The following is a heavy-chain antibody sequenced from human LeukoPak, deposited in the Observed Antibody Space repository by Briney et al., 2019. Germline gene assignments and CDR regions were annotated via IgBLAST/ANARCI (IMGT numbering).Heavy chain of an antibody. CDR1: GYTLTELS. D-gene: IGHD6-13*01. CDR3: ARAGYLDAFDI. CDR2: FDPEDGET. J-gene: IGHJ3*02. Sequence: ASVKVSCKVSGYTLTELSMHWVRQAPGKGLEWMGGFDPEDGETIYAQKFQGRVTITTDESTSTAYMELSSLRSEDTAVYYCARAGYLDAFDIWGQGTMVTVSS. V-gene: IGHV1-24*01.